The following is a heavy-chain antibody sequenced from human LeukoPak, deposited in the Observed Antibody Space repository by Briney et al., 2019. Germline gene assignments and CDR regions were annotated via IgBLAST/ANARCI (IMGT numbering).Heavy chain of an antibody. CDR2: IRYDGSNK. CDR3: ARVRSGYCSGGSCYSQYSYYYMDV. J-gene: IGHJ6*03. V-gene: IGHV3-30*02. Sequence: GGSLRLSCAASGFTFSSYGMHWVRQAPGKGLEWVAFIRYDGSNKYYADSVKGRFTISRDNGKNSLFLQMNSLRAEDTAVYYCARVRSGYCSGGSCYSQYSYYYMDVWGKGTTVTVSS. CDR1: GFTFSSYG. D-gene: IGHD2-15*01.